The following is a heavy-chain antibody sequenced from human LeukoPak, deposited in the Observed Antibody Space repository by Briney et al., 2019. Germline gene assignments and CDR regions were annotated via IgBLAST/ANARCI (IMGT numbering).Heavy chain of an antibody. Sequence: ASVKVSCKASGYTLTSYYLHWVRQAPGRGLEWMAIINPSGGGTSHAQKFQGRVTMTRDTSASTVYMELSSLRSEDTAVYYCASVYKYGMDVWGQGTTVTVSS. CDR3: ASVYKYGMDV. CDR1: GYTLTSYY. V-gene: IGHV1-46*01. J-gene: IGHJ6*02. CDR2: INPSGGGT.